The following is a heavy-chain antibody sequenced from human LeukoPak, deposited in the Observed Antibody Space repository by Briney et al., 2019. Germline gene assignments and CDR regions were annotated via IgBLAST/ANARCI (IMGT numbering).Heavy chain of an antibody. CDR2: IYYSGST. V-gene: IGHV4-59*06. D-gene: IGHD6-6*01. J-gene: IGHJ4*02. CDR3: ARAILAAPYYFDY. Sequence: SETLSLTCTVSGGSISSYYWSWIRQHPGKGLEWIGYIYYSGSTYYNPSLKSRVTISVDTSKNQFSLKLSSVTAADTAVYYCARAILAAPYYFDYWGQGTLVTVSS. CDR1: GGSISSYY.